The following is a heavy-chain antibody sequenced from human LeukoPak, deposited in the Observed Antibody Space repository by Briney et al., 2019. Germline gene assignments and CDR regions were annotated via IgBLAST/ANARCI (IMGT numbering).Heavy chain of an antibody. Sequence: GGSLRLSCATSGFTFHTYNMNWVRQAPGKGPEWLSYISTSGATRHYADSVKGRFTISRDNAKNSLYLQMNSLRAEDTAVYYCARDLDYWGQGTLVTVSS. CDR1: GFTFHTYN. J-gene: IGHJ4*02. V-gene: IGHV3-48*04. CDR2: ISTSGATR. CDR3: ARDLDY.